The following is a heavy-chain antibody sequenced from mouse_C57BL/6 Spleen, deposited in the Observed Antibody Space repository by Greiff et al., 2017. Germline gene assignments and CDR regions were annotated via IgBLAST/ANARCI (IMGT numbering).Heavy chain of an antibody. CDR2: INPYNGDT. Sequence: VQLQQSGPELVKPGDSVKISCKASGYSFTGYFMNWVMQSHGKSLEWIGRINPYNGDTFYYQKFKGKATLTVDKSSSTAHMELRSLTSEDSAVYYWARSDYSNSYFDYGGQGTTLTVAS. CDR3: ARSDYSNSYFDY. V-gene: IGHV1-20*01. D-gene: IGHD2-5*01. CDR1: GYSFTGYF. J-gene: IGHJ2*01.